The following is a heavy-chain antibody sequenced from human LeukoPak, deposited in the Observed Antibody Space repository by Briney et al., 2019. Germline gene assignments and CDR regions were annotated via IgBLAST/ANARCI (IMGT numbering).Heavy chain of an antibody. J-gene: IGHJ2*01. D-gene: IGHD6-13*01. CDR2: INHSGYT. CDR1: GESFSGYL. V-gene: IGHV4-34*01. CDR3: ARVSSSWYQDWYFDR. Sequence: PSETLSLTCAVYGESFSGYLWSWIRQPPGKGLEWIGEINHSGYTNYNPSLKSRVTISVDTSKYQFSLKLTSVTAADTAVYYCARVSSSWYQDWYFDRWGRGTLVTVSS.